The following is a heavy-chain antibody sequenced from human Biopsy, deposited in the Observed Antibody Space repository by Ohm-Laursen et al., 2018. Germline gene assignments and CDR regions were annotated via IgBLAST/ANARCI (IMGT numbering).Heavy chain of an antibody. CDR1: GFTFSSHA. V-gene: IGHV3-30*03. J-gene: IGHJ2*01. CDR3: ARDGKRWDYSTYFSWHFDL. Sequence: SLRLSCTASGFTFSSHAMSWVRQAPGKGLEWVAVISYDGSGEYYADSLQGRFIISRDNPKNTVDLQMNSLRAEDTAVYFCARDGKRWDYSTYFSWHFDLWGRGTLVTVSS. CDR2: ISYDGSGE. D-gene: IGHD4-11*01.